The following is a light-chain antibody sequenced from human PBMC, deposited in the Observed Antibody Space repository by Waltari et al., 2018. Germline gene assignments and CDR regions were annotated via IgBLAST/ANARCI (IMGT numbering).Light chain of an antibody. J-gene: IGKJ1*01. CDR2: RAS. Sequence: DVQMTQSPSTLSASVGDRVTITCRASQSISDSLAWYQQKPGKAPNLLISRASRLESGAPSRFSGSRSGAEFTLSISSLQPDDFATYYCQQYNNYPWTFGQGTNVEIK. CDR3: QQYNNYPWT. V-gene: IGKV1-5*03. CDR1: QSISDS.